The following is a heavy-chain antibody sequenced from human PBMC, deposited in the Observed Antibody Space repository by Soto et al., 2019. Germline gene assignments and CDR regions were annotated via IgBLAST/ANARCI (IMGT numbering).Heavy chain of an antibody. Sequence: PVGSLRLSCAASGFIFSSYTMHWVRQAPGKGLEWVAVISFDGGNKYYADSVKGRFTISRDNSKNTLFLQMNRLSAEDTAMYYCAQGIPGYYYGMDVWGQGTTVTVSS. CDR2: ISFDGGNK. CDR1: GFIFSSYT. V-gene: IGHV3-30-3*01. D-gene: IGHD5-18*01. J-gene: IGHJ6*02. CDR3: AQGIPGYYYGMDV.